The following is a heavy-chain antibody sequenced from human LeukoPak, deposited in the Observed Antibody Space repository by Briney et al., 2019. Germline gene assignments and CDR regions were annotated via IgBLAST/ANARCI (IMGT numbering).Heavy chain of an antibody. CDR2: ISSSGSTI. D-gene: IGHD1-14*01. Sequence: PGGSLRLSCAASGFTFSDYYMSWIRQAPGKGLEWVSYISSSGSTIYYADSVKGRFTISRDNAKNSIYLQMDSPRDEDTAVYYCATETIGRHYDYWGQGTLLTVSS. CDR1: GFTFSDYY. V-gene: IGHV3-11*04. J-gene: IGHJ4*02. CDR3: ATETIGRHYDY.